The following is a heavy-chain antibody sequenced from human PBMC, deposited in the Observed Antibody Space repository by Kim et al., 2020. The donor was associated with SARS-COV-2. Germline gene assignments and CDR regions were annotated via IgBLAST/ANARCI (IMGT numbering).Heavy chain of an antibody. Sequence: PKSQVTISVDMSKNQFSLKLSSVTAADTAVYFCARFEVEMTTISGGAFDIWGQGTMVTVSS. CDR3: ARFEVEMTTISGGAFDI. J-gene: IGHJ3*02. V-gene: IGHV4-30-2*04. D-gene: IGHD4-4*01.